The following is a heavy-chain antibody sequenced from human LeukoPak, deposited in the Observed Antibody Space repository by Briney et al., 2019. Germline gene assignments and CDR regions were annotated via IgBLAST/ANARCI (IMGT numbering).Heavy chain of an antibody. V-gene: IGHV3-23*01. Sequence: GGSLRLSCAASGFTFTSYAMSWVRQAPGKGLEWVSTISGSGGSTYYADSVKGRFTISRDNSKNTLYLQMNSLRAEDTAVYYCAQGYGWGSSRYYFDYWGQGTLATVSS. CDR3: AQGYGWGSSRYYFDY. CDR2: ISGSGGST. J-gene: IGHJ4*02. D-gene: IGHD3-10*01. CDR1: GFTFTSYA.